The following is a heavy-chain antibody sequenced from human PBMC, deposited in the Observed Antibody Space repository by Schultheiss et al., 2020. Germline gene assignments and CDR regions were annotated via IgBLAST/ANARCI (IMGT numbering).Heavy chain of an antibody. D-gene: IGHD6-13*01. J-gene: IGHJ4*02. CDR2: INPNSGGT. CDR3: AREDPLQQLVTY. V-gene: IGHV1-2*06. Sequence: ASVKVSCKASGYTFTGYYMHWVRQAPGQGLEWMGRINPNSGGTNYAQKFQGRVTMTRDTSISTAYMELSRLRSDDTAVYYCAREDPLQQLVTYWGQGTLVTVSS. CDR1: GYTFTGYY.